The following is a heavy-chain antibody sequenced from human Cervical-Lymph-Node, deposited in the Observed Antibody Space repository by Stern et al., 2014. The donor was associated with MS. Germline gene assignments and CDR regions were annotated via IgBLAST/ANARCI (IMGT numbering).Heavy chain of an antibody. CDR3: AREEAGHRLGMMDV. Sequence: QVQLVQSGAEVKKPGASVKVSCKAPGYTFTTYYMHWVRQAPGQGLEWMGIINPSGASTSYAPKFQGRVTMTRDTSTSTVYMELSSLRAEDTAVYYCAREEAGHRLGMMDVWGQGTTVTVSS. D-gene: IGHD6-19*01. CDR2: INPSGAST. J-gene: IGHJ6*02. CDR1: GYTFTTYY. V-gene: IGHV1-46*01.